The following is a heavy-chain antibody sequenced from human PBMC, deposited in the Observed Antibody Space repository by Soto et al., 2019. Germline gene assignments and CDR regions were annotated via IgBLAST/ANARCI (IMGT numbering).Heavy chain of an antibody. J-gene: IGHJ5*02. CDR3: ASQYGGYGWFDT. V-gene: IGHV3-66*04. CDR2: IYSGGSK. CDR1: GLTVSSNY. Sequence: DVQLVESGGGLVQPGGSLRLACAASGLTVSSNYMNWVRQAPGKGLEWVSVIYSGGSKYYADSVKGRFTISRDNSKNTLYLQMNSLRAEDTAVYYWASQYGGYGWFDTWGQGTPVTVSS. D-gene: IGHD2-15*01.